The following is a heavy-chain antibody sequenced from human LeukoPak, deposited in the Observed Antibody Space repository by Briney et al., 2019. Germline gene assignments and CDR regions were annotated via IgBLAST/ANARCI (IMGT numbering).Heavy chain of an antibody. V-gene: IGHV4-59*01. CDR3: ARAAGYYGDYLDY. D-gene: IGHD4-17*01. CDR1: GGSISSYY. J-gene: IGHJ4*02. Sequence: PSETLSLTCTVSGGSISSYYWSWSRHPPGKGLEGIGYIYYSGSTNYNPSLKSRVTISVDTSKNQFSLKLSPVTAADTAVYYCARAAGYYGDYLDYWGQGTLVTVSS. CDR2: IYYSGST.